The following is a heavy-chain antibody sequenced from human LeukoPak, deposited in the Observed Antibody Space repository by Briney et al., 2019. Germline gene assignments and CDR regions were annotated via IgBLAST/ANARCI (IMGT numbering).Heavy chain of an antibody. CDR2: INHSGST. Sequence: SETLSLTCAVYGGSFGGYYWSWIRQPPGKGLEWIGEINHSGSTNYNPSLKSRVTISVDTSKNQFSLKLSSVTAADTAVYYCARKLDSSGYYDYWGQGTLVTVSS. D-gene: IGHD3-22*01. J-gene: IGHJ4*02. V-gene: IGHV4-34*01. CDR1: GGSFGGYY. CDR3: ARKLDSSGYYDY.